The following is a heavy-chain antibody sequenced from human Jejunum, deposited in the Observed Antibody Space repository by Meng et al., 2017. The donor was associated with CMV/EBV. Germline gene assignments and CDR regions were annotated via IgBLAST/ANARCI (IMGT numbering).Heavy chain of an antibody. CDR3: ARDYGAGTTGDFDY. Sequence: TMNGVRQAPGKGLEWISSISSNSNSKYIYYADSVKGRFNVSRDNTKNSLYLQMDALRVEDTAMYYCARDYGAGTTGDFDYWGQGTLVTVSS. V-gene: IGHV3-21*01. J-gene: IGHJ4*02. D-gene: IGHD3-10*01. CDR2: ISSNSNSKYI. CDR1: T.